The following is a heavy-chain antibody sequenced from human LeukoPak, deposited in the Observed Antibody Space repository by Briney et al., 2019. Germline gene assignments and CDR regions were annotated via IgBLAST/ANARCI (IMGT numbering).Heavy chain of an antibody. V-gene: IGHV3-66*01. CDR3: ARVVLGDYPVN. CDR1: GFTVSSNY. J-gene: IGHJ4*02. CDR2: IYSGGST. D-gene: IGHD4-17*01. Sequence: GSLRLSCAASGFTVSSNYMSWVRQAPGKGLEWVSVIYSGGSTYYADSVKGRFTISRDNSKNTLYLQMNSLRAEDTAVYYCARVVLGDYPVNWGQGTLVTVSS.